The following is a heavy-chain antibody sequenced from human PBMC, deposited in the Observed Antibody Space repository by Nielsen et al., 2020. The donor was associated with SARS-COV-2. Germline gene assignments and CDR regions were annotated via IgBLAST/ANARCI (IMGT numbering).Heavy chain of an antibody. J-gene: IGHJ6*02. Sequence: VRQAPGKGLEWISYISDDNTIFYADSVKGRFTISRDNAKNSLYLQMNSLRAEDTAVYYCARDLAKAGWYLDYYYYGMDVWGQGTTVTVSS. CDR3: ARDLAKAGWYLDYYYYGMDV. CDR2: ISDDNTI. V-gene: IGHV3-69-1*01. D-gene: IGHD6-19*01.